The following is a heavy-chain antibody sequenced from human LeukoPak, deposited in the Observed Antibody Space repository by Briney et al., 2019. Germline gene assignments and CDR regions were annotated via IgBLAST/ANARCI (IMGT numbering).Heavy chain of an antibody. D-gene: IGHD3-10*01. CDR2: ISYDGSNK. J-gene: IGHJ4*02. CDR1: GFTFSSYG. CDR3: AKEYYYGSGSYIPDY. Sequence: GRSLRLSCAASGFTFSSYGMHWVRQAPGKGLEWVAVISYDGSNKYYADSVKGRFTISRDNSKNTLYLQMSSLRAEDTAVYYCAKEYYYGSGSYIPDYWGQGTLVTVSS. V-gene: IGHV3-30*18.